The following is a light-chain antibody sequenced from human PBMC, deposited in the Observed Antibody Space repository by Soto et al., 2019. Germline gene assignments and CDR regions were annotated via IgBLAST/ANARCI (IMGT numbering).Light chain of an antibody. CDR3: QQYAVWPPQT. J-gene: IGKJ1*01. CDR2: GAS. CDR1: QTVIRN. V-gene: IGKV3-15*01. Sequence: EIVMTQSPATLSVSPGERATLSCRASQTVIRNLAWYQQKPGQTPRLLIFGASTRATGIPARFSGSGSGTEFTLTISSLQPEDFAVYYCQQYAVWPPQTFGQGTKVE.